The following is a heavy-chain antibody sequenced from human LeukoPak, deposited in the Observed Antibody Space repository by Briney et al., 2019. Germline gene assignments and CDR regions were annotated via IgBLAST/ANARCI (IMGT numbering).Heavy chain of an antibody. CDR2: ISYDGSNK. D-gene: IGHD3-22*01. J-gene: IGHJ4*02. Sequence: GGSLRLSCAASGFTFSSYGMHWVRQAPGKGLEWVAVISYDGSNKYYADSVKGRFTISRDNSKNTLYMQMNRLRGEDTAVYYCAKDLAYDSSGPGPDYWGQGTLVTISS. V-gene: IGHV3-30*18. CDR3: AKDLAYDSSGPGPDY. CDR1: GFTFSSYG.